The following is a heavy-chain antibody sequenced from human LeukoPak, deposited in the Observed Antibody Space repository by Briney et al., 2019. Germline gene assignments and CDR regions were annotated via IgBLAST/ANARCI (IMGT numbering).Heavy chain of an antibody. CDR3: ARVSLEMRIARNFDY. J-gene: IGHJ4*02. V-gene: IGHV5-51*01. CDR1: EYSFSSYW. CDR2: IYPGDSDT. D-gene: IGHD5-24*01. Sequence: GESLKISCKGSEYSFSSYWIGWVRQMPGKGLEWMGIIYPGDSDTRYSPSFRGQVTISADKSISTAYLQWSSLKASDTAMYYRARVSLEMRIARNFDYWGQGTLVTVSS.